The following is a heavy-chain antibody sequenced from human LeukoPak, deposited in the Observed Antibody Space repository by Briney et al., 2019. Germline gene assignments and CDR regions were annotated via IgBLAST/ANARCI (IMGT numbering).Heavy chain of an antibody. V-gene: IGHV4-4*07. Sequence: SETLSLTCTVSGGSISSYYWSWIRQPAGKGLEWIGRIYTSGSTNYNPSPKSRVTMSVDTSKNQFSLKLSSVTAADTAVYYCARHRMTTGTISDFDYWGQGTLVTVSS. CDR3: ARHRMTTGTISDFDY. D-gene: IGHD4-11*01. CDR2: IYTSGST. J-gene: IGHJ4*02. CDR1: GGSISSYY.